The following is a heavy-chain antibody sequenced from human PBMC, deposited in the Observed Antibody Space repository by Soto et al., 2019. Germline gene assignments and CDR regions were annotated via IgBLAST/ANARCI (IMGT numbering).Heavy chain of an antibody. CDR2: ISYDGSNK. D-gene: IGHD6-19*01. V-gene: IGHV3-30-3*01. Sequence: GGSLRLSCAASGFTFSSYAMHWVRQAPGKGLEWVAVISYDGSNKYYADSVKGRFTISRDNSKNTLYLQMNSLRAEDTAVYYCARSSSGWYYFDYWGQGTLVTVSS. CDR1: GFTFSSYA. J-gene: IGHJ4*02. CDR3: ARSSSGWYYFDY.